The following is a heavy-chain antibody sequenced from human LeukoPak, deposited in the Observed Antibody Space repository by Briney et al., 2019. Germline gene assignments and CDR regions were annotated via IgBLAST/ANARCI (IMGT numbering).Heavy chain of an antibody. CDR2: IYSGGST. J-gene: IGHJ3*02. D-gene: IGHD1-26*01. V-gene: IGHV3-66*02. CDR3: ARESGSRFRAFDI. CDR1: GFTVGTNY. Sequence: PGGSLRPSWAASGFTVGTNYMGWVRQAPGKGRDWVSVIYSGGSTYYADSVKGRFTISRDNSKNTLYLQMNSLRAEDTAVYYCARESGSRFRAFDIWGQGTMVTVSS.